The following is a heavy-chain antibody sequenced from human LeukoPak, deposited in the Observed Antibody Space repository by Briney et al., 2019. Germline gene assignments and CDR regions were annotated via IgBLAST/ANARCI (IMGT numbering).Heavy chain of an antibody. J-gene: IGHJ4*02. D-gene: IGHD6-13*01. CDR3: ARDSGAAAGPTHTGY. Sequence: ASVKVSCKASGLTFSNYGITWVRQAPGQGLEWMGRIIPILGIANYAQKFQGRVTITADKSTSTAYMELSSLRSEDTAVYYCARDSGAAAGPTHTGYWGQGTLVTVSS. V-gene: IGHV1-69*04. CDR1: GLTFSNYG. CDR2: IIPILGIA.